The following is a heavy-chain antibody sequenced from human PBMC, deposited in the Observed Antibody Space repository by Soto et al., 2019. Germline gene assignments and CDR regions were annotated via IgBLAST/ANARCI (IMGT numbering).Heavy chain of an antibody. D-gene: IGHD3-16*01. V-gene: IGHV3-30*03. CDR1: GFIFSNYG. J-gene: IGHJ6*02. Sequence: GGSLRLSCAASGFIFSNYGMQWVRQAPGKGLEWVAVISDDGSNKYYADSVQGRFSISRDKSKNTLYLQMNSLRAEDTAVYYCARPRGPYYYYYGLDVWGQGTTVTVS. CDR2: ISDDGSNK. CDR3: ARPRGPYYYYYGLDV.